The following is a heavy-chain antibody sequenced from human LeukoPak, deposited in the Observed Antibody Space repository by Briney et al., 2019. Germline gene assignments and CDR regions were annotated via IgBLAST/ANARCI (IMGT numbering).Heavy chain of an antibody. CDR1: GGSISSYY. D-gene: IGHD3-22*01. V-gene: IGHV4-59*01. J-gene: IGHJ4*02. Sequence: PSETLSLTCTVSGGSISSYYWSWIRQPPGKGLEWIGYIYYSGSTNYNPSLKSRVTISVDTSKNQFSLKLSSVTAADTAVYYCARGYYGSSGYYPFDYWGQGTLVTVSS. CDR3: ARGYYGSSGYYPFDY. CDR2: IYYSGST.